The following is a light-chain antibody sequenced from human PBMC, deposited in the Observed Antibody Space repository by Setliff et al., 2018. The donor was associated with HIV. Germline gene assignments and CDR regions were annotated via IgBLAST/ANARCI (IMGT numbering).Light chain of an antibody. J-gene: IGLJ1*01. V-gene: IGLV2-14*02. CDR3: SSYTSSGSYV. CDR2: QAT. Sequence: QSVLAQPASVSGSPGQSITISCTGTSSDVGRYNLVSWYQQHPGKAPKLMIYQATKRPSGVSNRFSGSKSGNTASLTISGLQAEDEADYYCSSYTSSGSYVFGTGTKV. CDR1: SSDVGRYNL.